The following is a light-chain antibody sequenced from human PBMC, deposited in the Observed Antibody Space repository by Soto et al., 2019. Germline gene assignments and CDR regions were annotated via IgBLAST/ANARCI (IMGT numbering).Light chain of an antibody. V-gene: IGLV2-23*01. Sequence: QSVLTQPASVSGSPGQSISISSTGTSSDIGRYNLVSWYQQHPGKAPKLIIYEDIERPSGVSDRFSGSKSGNTASLTISGLQTEDEADYYCCSYAGGASVVFGGGTQLTVL. CDR1: SSDIGRYNL. CDR3: CSYAGGASVV. CDR2: EDI. J-gene: IGLJ2*01.